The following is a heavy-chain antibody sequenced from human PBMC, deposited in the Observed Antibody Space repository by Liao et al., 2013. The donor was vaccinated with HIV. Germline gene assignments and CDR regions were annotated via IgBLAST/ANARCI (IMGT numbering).Heavy chain of an antibody. CDR2: INHSGST. CDR1: GGSFSDFY. CDR3: AKNTGAWHIFDY. V-gene: IGHV4-34*01. D-gene: IGHD2-8*02. Sequence: QVQLQQWGAGLLKPSETLSLTCAVYGGSFSDFYWNWIRQPPGKGLEWIGEINHSGSTNCNPSLKSRVTISIDSSKSQFSLKLNSVTAADTAVYYCAKNTGAWHIFDYWGQGILVTVSS. J-gene: IGHJ4*02.